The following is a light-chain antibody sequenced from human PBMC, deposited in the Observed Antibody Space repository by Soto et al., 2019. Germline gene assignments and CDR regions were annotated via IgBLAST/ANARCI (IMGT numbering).Light chain of an antibody. CDR2: KAS. CDR1: QSIGSW. J-gene: IGKJ1*01. CDR3: QQYDTYWT. V-gene: IGKV1-5*03. Sequence: DIQMTQSPSTLSASVGDRVTITCRASQSIGSWLAWYQQKPGKAPKSLIYKASTLESGVPSGFSGSGSGTEFTLTISSLQPDDFATYYCQQYDTYWTFGQGTQVEIK.